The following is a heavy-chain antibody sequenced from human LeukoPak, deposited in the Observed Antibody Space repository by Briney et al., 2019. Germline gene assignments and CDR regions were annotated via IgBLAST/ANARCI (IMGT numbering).Heavy chain of an antibody. Sequence: ASVKVSCKASGYTFTSYDINWVRQATGQGLEWMGWMNPNSGNTGYAQKFQGRVTMTRNTSISTAYMELSSLRSEDTSVYYCATIPLRGPLAHVGAFHIWGQGTMVTVS. CDR2: MNPNSGNT. V-gene: IGHV1-8*01. CDR1: GYTFTSYD. D-gene: IGHD5-24*01. CDR3: ATIPLRGPLAHVGAFHI. J-gene: IGHJ3*02.